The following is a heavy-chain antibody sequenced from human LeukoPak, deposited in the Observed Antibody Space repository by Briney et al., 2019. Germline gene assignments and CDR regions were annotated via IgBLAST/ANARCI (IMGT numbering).Heavy chain of an antibody. Sequence: ASVKVSCKASGGTFSSYAISWVRQAPGQGLEWMGRIIPILGIANYAQKFQGRVTITADKSTSTAYMELSSLRSEDTAVYYCATYGGNSAPDYWGQGTLVTVSS. CDR1: GGTFSSYA. J-gene: IGHJ4*02. D-gene: IGHD4-23*01. CDR3: ATYGGNSAPDY. V-gene: IGHV1-69*04. CDR2: IIPILGIA.